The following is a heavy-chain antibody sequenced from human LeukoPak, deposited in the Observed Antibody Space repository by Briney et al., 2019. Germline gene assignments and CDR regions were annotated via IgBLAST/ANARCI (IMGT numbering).Heavy chain of an antibody. CDR1: GYSFTSYW. D-gene: IGHD7-27*01. CDR2: IYPGDSDT. V-gene: IGHV5-51*01. CDR3: ASPINTTGDLGNY. Sequence: GESLKVSCKGSGYSFTSYWIGWVRQMPGKGLEWMGIIYPGDSDTRYSPSFQGQVTISADKSISTAYLQWSSLKASDTAMYYCASPINTTGDLGNYWGQGTLVTVSS. J-gene: IGHJ4*02.